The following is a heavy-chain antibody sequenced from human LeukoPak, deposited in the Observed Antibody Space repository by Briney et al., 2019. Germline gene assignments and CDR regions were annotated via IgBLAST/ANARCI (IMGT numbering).Heavy chain of an antibody. V-gene: IGHV4-34*01. J-gene: IGHJ6*03. CDR1: GGFFSGYY. CDR2: INHSGST. CDR3: VRGRRGLVSYYYMDV. Sequence: PSETLSLTCAVYGGFFSGYYWSWIRQPPGKGLEWIGEINHSGSTNYNPSLKSRVTISVDTSKNQFSLKLSSVTAADTAVYYCVRGRRGLVSYYYMDVWGKGTTVTVSS.